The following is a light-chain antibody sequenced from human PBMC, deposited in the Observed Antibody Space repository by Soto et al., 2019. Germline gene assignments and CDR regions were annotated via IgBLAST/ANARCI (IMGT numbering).Light chain of an antibody. CDR3: MQALQTPRT. Sequence: DIVMTQSPLSLPVTPGEPASISCRSSQSLLHSNGYNYLDWYLQKPGQSPQLLIYLGSNRASGVPDRFSGSGSGTDFTLKISRVAAEDVGVYYCMQALQTPRTFVQGTKLESK. CDR1: QSLLHSNGYNY. V-gene: IGKV2-28*01. J-gene: IGKJ2*02. CDR2: LGS.